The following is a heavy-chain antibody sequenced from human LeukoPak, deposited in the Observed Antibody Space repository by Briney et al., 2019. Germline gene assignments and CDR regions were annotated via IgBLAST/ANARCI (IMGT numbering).Heavy chain of an antibody. J-gene: IGHJ4*02. V-gene: IGHV2-5*08. CDR3: AHRPAGGSYSHFGY. D-gene: IGHD1-26*01. Sequence: TLSLTCTVSGGSISSYYWSWIRQPPGKALEWLAFISWDDDKRYSPFLRSRLTISKDTSENQVVLIMTNMDPMDTATYYCAHRPAGGSYSHFGYWGQGTLVTVSS. CDR2: ISWDDDK. CDR1: GGSISSYYW.